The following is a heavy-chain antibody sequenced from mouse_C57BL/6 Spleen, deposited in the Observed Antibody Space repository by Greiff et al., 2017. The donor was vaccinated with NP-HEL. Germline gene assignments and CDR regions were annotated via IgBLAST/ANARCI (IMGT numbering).Heavy chain of an antibody. CDR3: AREEGLYYGSGGYFDY. D-gene: IGHD1-1*01. J-gene: IGHJ2*01. CDR1: GFTFSDYY. V-gene: IGHV5-16*01. CDR2: INYDGSST. Sequence: DVKLVESEGGLVQPGSSMKLSCTASGFTFSDYYMAWVRQVPEKGLEWVANINYDGSSTYYLDSLKSRFIISRDNAKNILYLQMSSLKSEDTATYYCAREEGLYYGSGGYFDYWGQGTTLTVSS.